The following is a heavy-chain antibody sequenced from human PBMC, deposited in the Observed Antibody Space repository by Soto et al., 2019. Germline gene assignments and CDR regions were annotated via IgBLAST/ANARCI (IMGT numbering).Heavy chain of an antibody. CDR1: GLTFSNYN. V-gene: IGHV3-30*18. Sequence: GGSLRLSCSVSGLTFSNYNMHWVRQVPGKGLDWVAVISYDGTKKYYGESVRGRFTISRDNSKNTLYLQMNSLRAEDTALYYCAKDWATGSDYWGQGTLVTVSS. CDR3: AKDWATGSDY. J-gene: IGHJ4*02. CDR2: ISYDGTKK. D-gene: IGHD4-4*01.